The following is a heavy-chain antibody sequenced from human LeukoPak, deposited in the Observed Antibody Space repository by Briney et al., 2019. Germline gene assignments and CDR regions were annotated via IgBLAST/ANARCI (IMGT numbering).Heavy chain of an antibody. V-gene: IGHV3-23*01. CDR2: ISGSGGST. D-gene: IGHD3-10*01. J-gene: IGHJ4*02. CDR1: GCTFSSYA. CDR3: AKRRFGELEFDY. Sequence: GGSLRLSCAASGCTFSSYAMSWVCQAPGKGLEWVSAISGSGGSTYYADSVKGRFTISRDNSKNTLYLQMNSLRAEDTAVYYCAKRRFGELEFDYWGQGTLVTVSS.